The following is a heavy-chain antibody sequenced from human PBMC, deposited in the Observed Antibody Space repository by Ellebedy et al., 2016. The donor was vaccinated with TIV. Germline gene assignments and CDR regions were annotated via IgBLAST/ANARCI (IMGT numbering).Heavy chain of an antibody. V-gene: IGHV3-30*18. D-gene: IGHD2-15*01. J-gene: IGHJ6*03. Sequence: GGSLRLSXAASGFFFGSYSLNWVRQAPGKGPEWVALISYDGSTIYYADSVKGRFTISRDNSKNTLFLQVDSLRAEDTAVYYCAKTLGYCSDVGCPAGYYYYMDVWGKGTTVTVSS. CDR1: GFFFGSYS. CDR2: ISYDGSTI. CDR3: AKTLGYCSDVGCPAGYYYYMDV.